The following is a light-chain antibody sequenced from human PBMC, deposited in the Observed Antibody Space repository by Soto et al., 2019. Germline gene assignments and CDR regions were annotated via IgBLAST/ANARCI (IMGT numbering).Light chain of an antibody. V-gene: IGLV2-8*01. CDR1: SSDVGAFNY. Sequence: QSALTQPPSASGSPGQSVTISCAGTSSDVGAFNYVSWYQQLPGKAPKLMIYEVTKRPSGVPDRFSGSKSGNTASLTVSGLQAEDEADYYCQSADSSNIWVFGGGTKLTVL. CDR3: QSADSSNIWV. J-gene: IGLJ3*02. CDR2: EVT.